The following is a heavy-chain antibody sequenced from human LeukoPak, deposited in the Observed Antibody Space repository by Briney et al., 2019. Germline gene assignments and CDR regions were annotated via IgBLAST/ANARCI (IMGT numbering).Heavy chain of an antibody. Sequence: ASVKVSCKASGYTFTSYGISWVRQATGQGLEWMGWMNPNSGNTGYAQKFQGRVTMTRNTSISTAYMELSSLRSEDTAVYYCARYQGSSGLFDYWGQGTLVTVSS. CDR2: MNPNSGNT. CDR1: GYTFTSYG. J-gene: IGHJ4*02. CDR3: ARYQGSSGLFDY. D-gene: IGHD3-22*01. V-gene: IGHV1-8*02.